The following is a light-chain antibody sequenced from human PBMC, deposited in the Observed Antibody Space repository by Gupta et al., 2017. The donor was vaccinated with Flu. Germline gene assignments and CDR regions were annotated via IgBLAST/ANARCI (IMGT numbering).Light chain of an antibody. CDR1: SSDVGGYNY. CDR2: EVS. V-gene: IGLV2-8*01. CDR3: SSYAGSNNGNVV. J-gene: IGLJ2*01. Sequence: QSALTQPPSASGSPGPSVTISCTGTSSDVGGYNYVSWYQQHPGKAPKLMICEVSKRPSGVPDRFSGSKSGNTASLTVSGLQAEDEADYYCSSYAGSNNGNVVFGGGTKLTVL.